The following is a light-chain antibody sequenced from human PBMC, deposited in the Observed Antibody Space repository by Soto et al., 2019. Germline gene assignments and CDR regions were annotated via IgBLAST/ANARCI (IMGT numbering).Light chain of an antibody. CDR2: GAS. Sequence: EIVLTQSPGTLSLSPGERATLSCRATENLRTFLAWYQQKAGQAPRLLIYGASTRATGLPARFSGSGSGTDFTLTISSLQSEDFAVYYCQQYNTWPPITFGQGTRLEI. CDR1: ENLRTF. V-gene: IGKV3-15*01. J-gene: IGKJ5*01. CDR3: QQYNTWPPIT.